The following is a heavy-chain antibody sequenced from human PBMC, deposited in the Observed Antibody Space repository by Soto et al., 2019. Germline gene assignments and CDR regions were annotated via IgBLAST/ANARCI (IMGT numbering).Heavy chain of an antibody. Sequence: QVQLQESGPGLVKPSETLSLTCTVSGGSISSYYWSWIRQPPGKGLEWIGYIYYSGSTNYNPSLKSRVTISVDTSKNQFSLKLSSVTAADTAVYYCARHVIPRGWFDPWGQGTLVTVSS. V-gene: IGHV4-59*08. CDR3: ARHVIPRGWFDP. J-gene: IGHJ5*02. D-gene: IGHD3-16*02. CDR2: IYYSGST. CDR1: GGSISSYY.